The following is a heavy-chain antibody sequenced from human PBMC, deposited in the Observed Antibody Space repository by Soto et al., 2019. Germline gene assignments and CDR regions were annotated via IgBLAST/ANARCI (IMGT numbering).Heavy chain of an antibody. J-gene: IGHJ6*02. CDR3: ARDRYSGYGMDV. D-gene: IGHD6-13*01. Sequence: SETLSLTCAVYGGSFSGYYWSWIRQPPGKGLEWIGEINHSGSTNYNPSLKSRVTISVDTSKNQFSLKLSSVTAADTAVYYCARDRYSGYGMDVWGQGTTVTVSS. V-gene: IGHV4-34*01. CDR1: GGSFSGYY. CDR2: INHSGST.